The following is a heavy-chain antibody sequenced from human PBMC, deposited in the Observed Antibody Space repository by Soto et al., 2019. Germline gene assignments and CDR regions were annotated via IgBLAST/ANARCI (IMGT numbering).Heavy chain of an antibody. D-gene: IGHD6-6*01. CDR1: GGSISSGDYY. V-gene: IGHV4-30-4*01. CDR3: ARAPTLEDSSSADAFDI. J-gene: IGHJ3*02. Sequence: SETLSLTXTVSGGSISSGDYYWSWIRQPPGKGLEWIGYIYYSGSTYYNPSLKSRVTISVDTSKNQFSLKLSSVTAADTAVYYCARAPTLEDSSSADAFDIWGQGTMVTVSS. CDR2: IYYSGST.